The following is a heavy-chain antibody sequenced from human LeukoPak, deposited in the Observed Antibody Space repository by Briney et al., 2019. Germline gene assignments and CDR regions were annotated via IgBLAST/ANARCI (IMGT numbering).Heavy chain of an antibody. CDR2: IYYSGST. J-gene: IGHJ4*02. Sequence: TLSLTCTVSGGSINSGNYYWSWIRQPPGKGLEWIGYIYYSGSTYYNPSLKSRVTISVDTSKNQFSLKLSSVTAADTAVYYCASSVIAAAGYWGQGTLVTVSS. CDR3: ASSVIAAAGY. D-gene: IGHD6-13*01. V-gene: IGHV4-30-4*08. CDR1: GGSINSGNYY.